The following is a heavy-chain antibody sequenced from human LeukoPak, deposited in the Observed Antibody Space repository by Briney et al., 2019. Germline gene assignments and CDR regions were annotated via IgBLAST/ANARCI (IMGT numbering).Heavy chain of an antibody. J-gene: IGHJ4*02. V-gene: IGHV5-51*01. CDR1: GYSFTSYW. CDR2: IYPGDSDT. Sequence: PGESLKISCKGSGYSFTSYWIGWVRQMPGKGLEWMGIIYPGDSDTRYSPSFQGQVTISADKSISTAYLQWSSLKASDTAMYYCARRGYYNDSRGYHFDNWGQGTLVTVSS. CDR3: ARRGYYNDSRGYHFDN. D-gene: IGHD3-22*01.